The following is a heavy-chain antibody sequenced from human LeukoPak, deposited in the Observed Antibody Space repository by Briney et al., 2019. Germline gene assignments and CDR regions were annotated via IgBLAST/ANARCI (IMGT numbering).Heavy chain of an antibody. CDR2: ISYDGSNK. CDR1: GFTFSSYA. V-gene: IGHV3-30-3*01. Sequence: PGGSLRLSCAASGFTFSSYAMHWVRQAPGKGLEWVAVISYDGSNKYYADSVKGRFTIPRDNSKNTLYLQMNSLRAEDTAVYYCARSGGPTSFDYWGQGTLVTVSS. CDR3: ARSGGPTSFDY. J-gene: IGHJ4*02. D-gene: IGHD3-16*01.